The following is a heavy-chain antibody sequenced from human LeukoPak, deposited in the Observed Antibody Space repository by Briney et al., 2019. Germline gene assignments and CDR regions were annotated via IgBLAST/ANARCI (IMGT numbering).Heavy chain of an antibody. CDR1: GGSFSGYY. J-gene: IGHJ4*02. V-gene: IGHV4-34*01. D-gene: IGHD3-22*01. CDR3: ARGVFAPDSSGVDY. CDR2: INHSGST. Sequence: PSETLSLTCAVYGGSFSGYYWSWIRQPPGKGLEWIGEINHSGSTNYNPSLKSRVTISVDTSKNQFSLKLSSVTAADTAVYYCARGVFAPDSSGVDYWGQGTLVTVSS.